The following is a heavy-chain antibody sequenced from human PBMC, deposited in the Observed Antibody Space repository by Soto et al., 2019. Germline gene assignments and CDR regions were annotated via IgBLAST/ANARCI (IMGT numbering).Heavy chain of an antibody. Sequence: EVQLVESGGGLIQPGGSLRLSCAVSGFTVSNNYMSWVRQAPGKGLEGVSVIYSGGYTAYGDSVKGRFTISRDNSKNTLYSKRNSLRPDGPGVYFWAPHPGGGGYWGQGTLVTVSS. V-gene: IGHV3-53*01. CDR2: IYSGGYT. CDR3: APHPGGGGY. CDR1: GFTVSNNY. D-gene: IGHD3-10*01. J-gene: IGHJ4*02.